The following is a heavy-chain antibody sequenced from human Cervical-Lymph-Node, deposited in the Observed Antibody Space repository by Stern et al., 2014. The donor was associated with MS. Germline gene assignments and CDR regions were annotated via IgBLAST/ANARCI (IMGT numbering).Heavy chain of an antibody. CDR3: ARAGHSSGWGGLDY. J-gene: IGHJ4*02. CDR2: TYYRSKWYN. CDR1: GDSVSSNSAA. D-gene: IGHD6-19*01. Sequence: VQLVESGPGLVKPSQTLSLTCAISGDSVSSNSAAWNWIRQSPSRGLEWLGRTYYRSKWYNDYAVSVKSRIIINPDTSKNQFSLQLNSVTPEDTAVYYCARAGHSSGWGGLDYWGQGTLVTVSS. V-gene: IGHV6-1*01.